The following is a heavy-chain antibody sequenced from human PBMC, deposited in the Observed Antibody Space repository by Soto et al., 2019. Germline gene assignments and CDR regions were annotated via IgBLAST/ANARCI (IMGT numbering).Heavy chain of an antibody. CDR2: ISSTSTYM. J-gene: IGHJ5*02. CDR3: ARVGDCSGSSCGNWLDP. V-gene: IGHV3-21*01. CDR1: GFSISTYS. D-gene: IGHD2-15*01. Sequence: GGSLRLSRAASGFSISTYSMNWVRQAPGKGLEWVSSISSTSTYMYYVDSVKGRFIISRDNAKNSLYLQMNTLRAEDTAVYYCARVGDCSGSSCGNWLDPWGQGTLVTVS.